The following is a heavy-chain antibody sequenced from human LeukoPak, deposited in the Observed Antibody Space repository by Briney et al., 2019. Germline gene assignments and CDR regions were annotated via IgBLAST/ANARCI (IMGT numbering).Heavy chain of an antibody. CDR2: INHSGST. D-gene: IGHD6-6*01. CDR1: GGSLSGYY. Sequence: PSGTPSPPRGVKGGSLSGYYWSWIRPTPTQGLEWIGEINHSGSTNYNPSLKSRVTISVDTSKHQFYLSLTSLSAADTAVYYCARRRWSSSSVIGYWGRGTRVTVSP. J-gene: IGHJ4*02. V-gene: IGHV4-34*01. CDR3: ARRRWSSSSVIGY.